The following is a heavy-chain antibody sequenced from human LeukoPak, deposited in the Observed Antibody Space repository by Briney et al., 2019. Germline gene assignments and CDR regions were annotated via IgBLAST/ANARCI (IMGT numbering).Heavy chain of an antibody. V-gene: IGHV4-4*09. J-gene: IGHJ4*02. CDR2: IYTSGST. CDR3: ARRAPYSSGDYFDY. Sequence: ASETLSFTRTVSGGSISSYYWSWIRQPPGKGLEWIGYIYTSGSTNYNPSLKSRVTISVDTSKNQFSLKLSSVTAADTAVYYCARRAPYSSGDYFDYWGQGTLVTVSS. CDR1: GGSISSYY. D-gene: IGHD6-25*01.